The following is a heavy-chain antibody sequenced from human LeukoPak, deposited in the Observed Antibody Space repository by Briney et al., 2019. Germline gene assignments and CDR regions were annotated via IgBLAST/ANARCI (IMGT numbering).Heavy chain of an antibody. CDR3: TTKAMVRGVITYYCYYMDV. D-gene: IGHD3-10*01. V-gene: IGHV3-15*01. CDR1: GFTFSNAW. J-gene: IGHJ6*03. CDR2: IKSKTDGGTT. Sequence: GGSLRLSCAASGFTFSNAWMSWVRQAPGKGLEWVGRIKSKTDGGTTDYAAPVKGRFTISRDDSKNTLYLQMNSLKTEDTAVYYCTTKAMVRGVITYYCYYMDVWGKGTTVTVSS.